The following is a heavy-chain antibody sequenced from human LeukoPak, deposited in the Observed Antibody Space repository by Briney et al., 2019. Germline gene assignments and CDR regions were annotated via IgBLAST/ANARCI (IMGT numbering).Heavy chain of an antibody. D-gene: IGHD3-22*01. J-gene: IGHJ4*02. CDR3: AMSHDYYDSSGYYYFDY. V-gene: IGHV1-2*02. CDR2: INPNNGGT. CDR1: GYTFTAYY. Sequence: APVKASYTPSGYTFTAYYMLWVRQAPGQGLEWLGWINPNNGGTKYAQKFQRRITMTRDTSISTAYMELSKLRSDDTAVYYCAMSHDYYDSSGYYYFDYWGQGTLVTVSS.